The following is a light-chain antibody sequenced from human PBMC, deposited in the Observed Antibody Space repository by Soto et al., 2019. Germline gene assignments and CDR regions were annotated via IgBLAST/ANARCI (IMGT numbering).Light chain of an antibody. Sequence: DIQLTQSPSVLSASVGDTVTITCRASQALSKYLAWYQQKPGKAPDLLIYSASTLQSGVPSRFSGSGSETEYSLPISALQQADFVTYYCQQLCRYQRTFGGGTKVDIK. J-gene: IGKJ4*01. CDR2: SAS. CDR1: QALSKY. CDR3: QQLCRYQRT. V-gene: IGKV1-9*01.